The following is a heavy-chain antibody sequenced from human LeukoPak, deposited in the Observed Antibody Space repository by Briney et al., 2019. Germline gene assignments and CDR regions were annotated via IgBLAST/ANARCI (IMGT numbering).Heavy chain of an antibody. D-gene: IGHD4-17*01. V-gene: IGHV4-59*12. CDR1: GGSISSYY. CDR2: IYYSGST. Sequence: SETLSLTCTVSGGSISSYYWSWIRQPPGKGLEWIGYIYYSGSTNYNPSLKSRVTISVDTSKNQFSLKLSSVTAADTAVYYCASRDLTVTLGYFDLWGRGTLVTVSS. CDR3: ASRDLTVTLGYFDL. J-gene: IGHJ2*01.